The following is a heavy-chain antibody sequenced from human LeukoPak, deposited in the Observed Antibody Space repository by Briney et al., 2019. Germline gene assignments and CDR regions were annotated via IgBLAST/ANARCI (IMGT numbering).Heavy chain of an antibody. CDR1: GFTFSGCY. Sequence: GGSLRLSCAASGFTFSGCYISWIRQAPGKGLEWVSYISSSGSTIYYADSVKGRFTISRDNAKNSLYLQMNSLRAEDTAVYYCARDYSGYSYAFDFWGPGTLVTVSS. CDR2: ISSSGSTI. CDR3: ARDYSGYSYAFDF. D-gene: IGHD5-18*01. J-gene: IGHJ4*02. V-gene: IGHV3-11*01.